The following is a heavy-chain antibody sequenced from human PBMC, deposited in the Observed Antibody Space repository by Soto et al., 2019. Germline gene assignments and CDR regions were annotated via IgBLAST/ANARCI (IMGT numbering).Heavy chain of an antibody. CDR1: GYTFTGYY. CDR3: ARQDVSFYDSSGYYINY. D-gene: IGHD3-22*01. V-gene: IGHV1-2*02. Sequence: GASVKVSCKASGYTFTGYYMHWVRQAPGQGLEWMGWINPNSGGTNYAQKFQGRVTMTRDTSISTAYMELSRLRSDDTAVYYCARQDVSFYDSSGYYINYWGQGTLVTVSS. CDR2: INPNSGGT. J-gene: IGHJ4*02.